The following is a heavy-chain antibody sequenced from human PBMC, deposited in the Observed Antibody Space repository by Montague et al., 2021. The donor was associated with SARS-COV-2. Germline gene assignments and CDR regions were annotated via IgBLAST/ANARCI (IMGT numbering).Heavy chain of an antibody. D-gene: IGHD2-2*01. CDR1: GGSISSRNW. CDR2: IYHSGST. V-gene: IGHV4-4*02. CDR3: APLGYCGSDNCYRMN. J-gene: IGHJ4*02. Sequence: SETLSLTCAVSGGSISSRNWWSWVRQPPGKGLEWIGEIYHSGSTNYNPSLKSRVTISVDRSKNQFSLNLSSVTAADTAVYHCAPLGYCGSDNCYRMNWSQGTLVTVSS.